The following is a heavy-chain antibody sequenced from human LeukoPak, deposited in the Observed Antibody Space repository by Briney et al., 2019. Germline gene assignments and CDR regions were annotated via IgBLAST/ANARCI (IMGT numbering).Heavy chain of an antibody. CDR1: GFTFSSYW. Sequence: GGSLRLSCAASGFTFSSYWMHWVRQAPGKGLVWVSRINTDGSSTSYADSVKGRFTISRDNAKNTLYLQMNSLRAEDTAVYYCAKESSPFYGSGSYDAFDIWGQGTMVTVSS. J-gene: IGHJ3*02. V-gene: IGHV3-74*01. CDR3: AKESSPFYGSGSYDAFDI. D-gene: IGHD3-10*01. CDR2: INTDGSST.